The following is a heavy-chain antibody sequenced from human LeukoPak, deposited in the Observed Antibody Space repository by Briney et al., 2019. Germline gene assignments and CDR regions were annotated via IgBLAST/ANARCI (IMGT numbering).Heavy chain of an antibody. V-gene: IGHV3-64*01. CDR2: ISSNGGST. Sequence: GGSLRLSCAASGFTFSSYAMHWVRQAPGKGLEYVSAISSNGGSTYYANSVKGRFTISRDNSKNTLYLQMGSLRAEDTAVYYCAKDYDFWSGSYILFDYWGQGTLVTVSS. D-gene: IGHD3-3*01. J-gene: IGHJ4*02. CDR3: AKDYDFWSGSYILFDY. CDR1: GFTFSSYA.